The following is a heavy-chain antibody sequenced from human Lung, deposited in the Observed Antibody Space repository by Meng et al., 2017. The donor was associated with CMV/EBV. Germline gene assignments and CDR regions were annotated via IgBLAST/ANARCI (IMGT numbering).Heavy chain of an antibody. D-gene: IGHD3-3*01. CDR2: IIPIFGTA. CDR1: GGTFSSYA. J-gene: IGHJ5*02. CDR3: ARDRPITIFGVVQSQWFDP. V-gene: IGHV1-69*05. Sequence: SXXVSXKASGGTFSSYAISWVRQAPGQGLEWMGGIIPIFGTANYAQKFQGRVTITTDESTSTAYMELSSLRSEDTAVYYCARDRPITIFGVVQSQWFDPXGQGXLVTFSS.